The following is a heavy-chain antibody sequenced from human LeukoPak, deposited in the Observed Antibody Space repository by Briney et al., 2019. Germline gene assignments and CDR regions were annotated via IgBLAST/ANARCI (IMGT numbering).Heavy chain of an antibody. V-gene: IGHV4-59*01. CDR2: IYYTGST. CDR1: GGSINSYF. D-gene: IGHD6-13*01. Sequence: PSETLSLTCIVSGGSINSYFWTWIRQPPGKELQWIGYIYYTGSTNYNPSLKSRVTISLDTSKNQFSLNLRSVTAADTAVYYCARGGSSSSVWFDPWGPGTLVTVSS. J-gene: IGHJ5*02. CDR3: ARGGSSSSVWFDP.